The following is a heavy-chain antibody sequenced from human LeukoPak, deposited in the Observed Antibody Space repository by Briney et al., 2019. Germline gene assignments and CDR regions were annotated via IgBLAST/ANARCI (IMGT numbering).Heavy chain of an antibody. V-gene: IGHV1-24*01. CDR3: ATVHLLAARPRMEY. CDR2: FDPEDGET. CDR1: GYTLTELS. J-gene: IGHJ4*02. Sequence: GASVKVSCKVSGYTLTELSMHWVRQAPGKGLEWMGGFDPEDGETIYAQKFQGRVTMTEDTSTDTAYMELSSLRSEDTAVHYCATVHLLAARPRMEYWGQGTLVTVSS. D-gene: IGHD6-6*01.